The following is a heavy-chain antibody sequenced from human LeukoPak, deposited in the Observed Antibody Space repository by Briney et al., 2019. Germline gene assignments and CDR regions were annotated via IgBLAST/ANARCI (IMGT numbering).Heavy chain of an antibody. CDR2: IYYSGST. J-gene: IGHJ4*02. CDR1: GGSISSGSYY. CDR3: ARLTSRAKPYFDY. Sequence: SETLSLTCTVSGGSISSGSYYWGWIRQPPGRGLEWIGNIYYSGSTYYNPSLKSRVTISVDTSKNQFSLKLSSVTAADTAVYFCARLTSRAKPYFDYWGQGTLVTVSS. V-gene: IGHV4-39*01. D-gene: IGHD2-2*01.